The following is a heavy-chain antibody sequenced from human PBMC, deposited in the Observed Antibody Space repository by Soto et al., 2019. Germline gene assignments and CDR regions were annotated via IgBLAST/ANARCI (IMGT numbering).Heavy chain of an antibody. V-gene: IGHV5-10-1*01. Sequence: PGESLKISCKGSGYSFTSYWISWVRQMPGKGLEWMGRIDPSDSYTNYSPSFQGHVTISADKSISTAYLPCSSLKASDTAMYYCAIHAGYSSSWYHPQCTAFDIWGQGTMVTVSS. CDR1: GYSFTSYW. CDR2: IDPSDSYT. CDR3: AIHAGYSSSWYHPQCTAFDI. J-gene: IGHJ3*02. D-gene: IGHD6-13*01.